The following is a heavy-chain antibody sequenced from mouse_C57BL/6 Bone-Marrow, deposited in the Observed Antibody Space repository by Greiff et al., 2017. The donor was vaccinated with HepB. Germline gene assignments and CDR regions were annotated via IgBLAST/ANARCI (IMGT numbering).Heavy chain of an antibody. V-gene: IGHV14-4*01. J-gene: IGHJ4*01. CDR3: TTPRQYRDYYAMDY. CDR1: GFNIKDDY. Sequence: EVQLQQSGAELVRPGASVKLSCTASGFNIKDDYMHWVKQRPEQGLEWIGWIDPENGDTEYASKFQGKATITADTSSNTAYLQLSSLTSEDTAVYYCTTPRQYRDYYAMDYWGQGTSVTVSS. CDR2: IDPENGDT. D-gene: IGHD3-3*01.